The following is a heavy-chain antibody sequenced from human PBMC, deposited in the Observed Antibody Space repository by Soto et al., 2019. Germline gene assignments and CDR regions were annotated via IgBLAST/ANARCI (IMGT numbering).Heavy chain of an antibody. D-gene: IGHD5-18*01. CDR3: AGPGYSSQDY. CDR2: ISGPGDGT. V-gene: IGHV3-23*01. J-gene: IGHJ4*02. Sequence: PXGSLILSCAASGVTFRSFALSWVRQAPGKGLEWVSAISGPGDGTDYADSVKGRFTISRDNFKNTLYLQMNSLRAEDTAVYYCAGPGYSSQDYWGQGTLVTVSS. CDR1: GVTFRSFA.